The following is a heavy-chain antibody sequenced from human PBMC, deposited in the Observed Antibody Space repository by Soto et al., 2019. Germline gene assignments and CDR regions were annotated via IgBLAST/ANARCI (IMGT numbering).Heavy chain of an antibody. CDR1: GYTFTSYA. CDR2: INAGNGNT. Sequence: GASVKVSFKASGYTFTSYAMHWVRQAPGQRLEWMGWINAGNGNTKYSQKFQGRVTITRDTSASTAYMELSSLRSEDTAVYYCARSIVVLTSFAYWGQGTLVTVSS. V-gene: IGHV1-3*01. J-gene: IGHJ4*02. CDR3: ARSIVVLTSFAY. D-gene: IGHD3-22*01.